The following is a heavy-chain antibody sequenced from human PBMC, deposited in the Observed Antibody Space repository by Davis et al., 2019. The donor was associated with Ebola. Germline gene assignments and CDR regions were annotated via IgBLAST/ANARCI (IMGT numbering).Heavy chain of an antibody. J-gene: IGHJ5*02. D-gene: IGHD2-15*01. Sequence: PGGSLRLSCAASGFTFRSYWMSWVRQAPGKGLEWVANIKQDGSEKYYVDSVKGRFTISRDNAKNSLYLQMNSLRAEDTAVYYCARHHCSGGSCQDYNWFDPWGQGTLVTVSS. CDR1: GFTFRSYW. CDR3: ARHHCSGGSCQDYNWFDP. V-gene: IGHV3-7*03. CDR2: IKQDGSEK.